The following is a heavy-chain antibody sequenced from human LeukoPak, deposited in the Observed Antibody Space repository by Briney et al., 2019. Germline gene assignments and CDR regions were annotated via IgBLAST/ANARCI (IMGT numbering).Heavy chain of an antibody. J-gene: IGHJ6*02. Sequence: GGSLRLSCAASGFTFSSYAMSWVRQAPGKGLECVSAISGSGGSTYYADSVKGRFTISRDNSKNTLYLQMNSLRAEDTAVYYCAKSEGFSSSWPPYYYYGMDVWGQGTTVTVSS. D-gene: IGHD6-13*01. V-gene: IGHV3-23*01. CDR2: ISGSGGST. CDR1: GFTFSSYA. CDR3: AKSEGFSSSWPPYYYYGMDV.